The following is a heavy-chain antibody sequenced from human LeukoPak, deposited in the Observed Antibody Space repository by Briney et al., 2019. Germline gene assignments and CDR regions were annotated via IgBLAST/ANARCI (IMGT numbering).Heavy chain of an antibody. CDR1: GGPISSYY. CDR3: ARTHYADYIDY. D-gene: IGHD4-17*01. J-gene: IGHJ4*02. CDR2: INDSGNT. V-gene: IGHV4-59*01. Sequence: SETLSLTCTVSGGPISSYYWSWIRQPPRKGLEWIGYINDSGNTNYIPSLQSRVTMSVDTSKNQFSLKLSSVTAVDTAIYYCARTHYADYIDYWGQGTLVTVSS.